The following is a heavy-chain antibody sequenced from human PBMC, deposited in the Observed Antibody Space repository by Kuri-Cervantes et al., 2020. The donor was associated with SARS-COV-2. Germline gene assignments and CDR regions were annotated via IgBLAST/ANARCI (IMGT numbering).Heavy chain of an antibody. CDR3: ARAYYYDSSGYYSNWFDP. CDR2: ISSSSSYI. CDR1: GFTFSSYS. D-gene: IGHD3-22*01. J-gene: IGHJ5*02. V-gene: IGHV3-21*01. Sequence: GSLRLSCAASGFTFSSYSMNWVRQAPGKGLEWVSSISSSSSYIYYADSVKGRFTISRDNAKNSLYLQMDSLRAEDTAVYYCARAYYYDSSGYYSNWFDPWGQGTLVTVSS.